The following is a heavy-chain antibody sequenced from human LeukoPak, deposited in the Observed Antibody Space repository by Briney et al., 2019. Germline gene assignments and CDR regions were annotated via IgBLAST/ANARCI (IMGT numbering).Heavy chain of an antibody. J-gene: IGHJ6*02. D-gene: IGHD3-10*01. CDR2: ISGSGSST. CDR3: WGPNYYGSGSLYNLDV. Sequence: GGSLRLSCAGSGFTVSSNHMSWVRQAPGMGLEWVSVISGSGSSTYYADSVKGRFTVSRDNSKNTLYLQMNSMRADDTVVYYCWGPNYYGSGSLYNLDVWGQGTTVTVSS. CDR1: GFTVSSNH. V-gene: IGHV3-23*01.